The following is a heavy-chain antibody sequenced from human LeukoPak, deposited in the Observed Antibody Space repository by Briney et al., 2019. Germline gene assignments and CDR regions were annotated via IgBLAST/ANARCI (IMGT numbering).Heavy chain of an antibody. J-gene: IGHJ4*02. V-gene: IGHV3-48*04. CDR3: ARGRGRDGYNQGTLYLDY. Sequence: GGSLRLSCAASGFTFSSYSMNWVRQAPGKGLEWVSYISSSSSTIYYADSAKGRFTISRDNAKNSLYLQMNSLRAEDTAVYYCARGRGRDGYNQGTLYLDYWGQGTLVTVSS. CDR2: ISSSSSTI. D-gene: IGHD5-24*01. CDR1: GFTFSSYS.